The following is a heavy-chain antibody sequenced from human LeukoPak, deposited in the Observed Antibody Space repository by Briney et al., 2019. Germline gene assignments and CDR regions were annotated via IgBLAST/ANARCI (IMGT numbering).Heavy chain of an antibody. Sequence: SVKVSCKASGGTFSSYAVSWVRQAPGQGLEWMGGIIPIFDTANYAQKFQGRVTITADESTSTAYMELSSLRSEDTAVYYCAREGAFDSRWNDAFDIWGQGTMVTVSS. CDR3: AREGAFDSRWNDAFDI. V-gene: IGHV1-69*13. J-gene: IGHJ3*02. CDR2: IIPIFDTA. D-gene: IGHD6-13*01. CDR1: GGTFSSYA.